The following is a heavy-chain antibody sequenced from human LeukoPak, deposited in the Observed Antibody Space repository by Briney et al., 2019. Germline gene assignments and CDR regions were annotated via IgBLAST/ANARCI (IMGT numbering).Heavy chain of an antibody. D-gene: IGHD5-24*01. J-gene: IGHJ4*02. V-gene: IGHV3-23*01. CDR3: ARDGIGDGYNTDYFDY. CDR1: GFTFSSYA. CDR2: ISGSGGST. Sequence: PGGSLRLSCAASGFTFSSYAMSWVRQAPGKGLEWVSAISGSGGSTYYADSVKGRFTISRDNSKNTLYLQMNSLRAEDTAVYYCARDGIGDGYNTDYFDYWGQGTLVTVSS.